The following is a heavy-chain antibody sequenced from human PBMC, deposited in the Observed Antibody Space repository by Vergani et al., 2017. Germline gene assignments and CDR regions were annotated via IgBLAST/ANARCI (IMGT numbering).Heavy chain of an antibody. D-gene: IGHD1-26*01. Sequence: QVQLVESGGGVVQPGRSLRLSCAASGFTFNQYGMHWVRQAPGKGLEWVAVTWYDGNNKQYADSVKGRFTISRDNSKSTMYLQMNSLRDEDTGVYYCARDSRVGDTDAFDIWGQGTMVTVSS. CDR2: TWYDGNNK. CDR3: ARDSRVGDTDAFDI. V-gene: IGHV3-33*01. J-gene: IGHJ3*02. CDR1: GFTFNQYG.